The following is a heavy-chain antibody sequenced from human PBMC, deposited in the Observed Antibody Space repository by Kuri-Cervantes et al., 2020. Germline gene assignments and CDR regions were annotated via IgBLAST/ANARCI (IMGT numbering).Heavy chain of an antibody. V-gene: IGHV4-34*01. CDR3: ARGRNY. CDR1: GGSFSGYY. CDR2: INHSGST. Sequence: GSLRLSCAVYGGSFSGYYWSWIRQPPGKGLEWIGEINHSGSTNYNPSLKSRVTISVDTSKNRFSLKLSSVTAADTAVYYCARGRNYWGQGTLVTVSS. J-gene: IGHJ4*02.